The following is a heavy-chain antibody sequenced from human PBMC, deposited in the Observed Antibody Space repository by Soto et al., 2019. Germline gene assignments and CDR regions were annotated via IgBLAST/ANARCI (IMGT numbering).Heavy chain of an antibody. CDR2: ISSSGSTI. CDR1: GFTFSGYE. J-gene: IGHJ6*02. V-gene: IGHV3-48*03. CDR3: ARDHKGGYYYYGMDV. Sequence: GGSLRLSCAASGFTFSGYEMNWVRQAPGKGLEWVSYISSSGSTIYYADSVKGRFTISRDNAKNSLYLQMNSLRAEDTAVYYCARDHKGGYYYYGMDVWGQGTTVTVSS.